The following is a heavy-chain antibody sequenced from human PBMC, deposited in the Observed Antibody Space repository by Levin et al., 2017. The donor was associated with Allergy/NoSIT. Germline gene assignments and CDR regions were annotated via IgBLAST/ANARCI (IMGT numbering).Heavy chain of an antibody. Sequence: SQTLSLTCTVSGGSISSYYWSWIRQPPGKGLEWIGYIYYSGSTNYNPSLTSRVTISVDTSKNQFSLKLSSVTAADTAVYYCARGGYDILTGYYPLYYYYGMDVWGQGTTVTVSS. CDR1: GGSISSYY. D-gene: IGHD3-9*01. CDR2: IYYSGST. CDR3: ARGGYDILTGYYPLYYYYGMDV. V-gene: IGHV4-59*01. J-gene: IGHJ6*02.